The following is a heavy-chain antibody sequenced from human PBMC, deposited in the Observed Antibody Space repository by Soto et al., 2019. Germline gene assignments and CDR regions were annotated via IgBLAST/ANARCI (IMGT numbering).Heavy chain of an antibody. CDR2: FYYSGSP. CDR1: GGSISVNY. J-gene: IGHJ3*02. Sequence: SETLSLTCTVSGGSISVNYWTWIRQPPGKGLEWIGYFYYSGSPNYNPSLKSRVTISVDTSKNQFSLKLSSVTAADTAVYYCARIREDAFDIWGQGTMVTVSS. CDR3: ARIREDAFDI. V-gene: IGHV4-59*01.